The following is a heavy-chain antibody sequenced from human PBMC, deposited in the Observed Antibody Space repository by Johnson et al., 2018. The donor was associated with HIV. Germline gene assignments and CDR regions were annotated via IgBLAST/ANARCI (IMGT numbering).Heavy chain of an antibody. CDR1: GFTFGSYG. Sequence: QVQLVESGGGVVQPGRSLRLSCAASGFTFGSYGIHWVRQAPGKGLEWVAVISYDGSNKYYADSVKGRFTIFRDNSKNTLYLQMSSLRTEDTAVYYCAKVHIPARWSAAFDIRGRGTLVTVSS. D-gene: IGHD6-6*01. J-gene: IGHJ3*02. CDR2: ISYDGSNK. CDR3: AKVHIPARWSAAFDI. V-gene: IGHV3-30*18.